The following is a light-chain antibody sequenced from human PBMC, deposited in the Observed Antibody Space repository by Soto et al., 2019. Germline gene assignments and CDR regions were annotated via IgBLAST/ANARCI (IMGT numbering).Light chain of an antibody. J-gene: IGKJ1*01. V-gene: IGKV1D-12*01. CDR3: QQPNSFPRT. Sequence: DIQMTQSPSSVSASVGDRVTITCRASQAISTWLAWYQQKPGKAPKLLIYAASNLQTGVPSRFSGSGSGTDFPLPNSTLQPEDFATYYCQQPNSFPRTFGQGTKGEI. CDR1: QAISTW. CDR2: AAS.